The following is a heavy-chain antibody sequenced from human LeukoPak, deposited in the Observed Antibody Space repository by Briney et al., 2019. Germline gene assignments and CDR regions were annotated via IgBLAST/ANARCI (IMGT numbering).Heavy chain of an antibody. CDR2: ISAYNGNT. CDR3: ASVHVDTANRDYGMDV. D-gene: IGHD5-18*01. J-gene: IGHJ6*02. V-gene: IGHV1-18*01. Sequence: ASVKVSCKASGYTFTSYGISWVRQAPGQGLEWMGWISAYNGNTNYAQKLQGRVTMTTDTSTSTAYMELRSLRSDDTAVYYCASVHVDTANRDYGMDVWGQGTTVTVSS. CDR1: GYTFTSYG.